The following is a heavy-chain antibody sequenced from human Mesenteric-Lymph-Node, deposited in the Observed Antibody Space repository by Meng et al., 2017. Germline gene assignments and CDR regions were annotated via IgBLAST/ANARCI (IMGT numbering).Heavy chain of an antibody. Sequence: GSLRLSCAVYGGSFSGYYWSWIRQPPGKGLEWIGEINHSGSTNYNPSLKSRVTISVDTSKNQFSLKLSSVTAADTAVYYCARDGGGDCTNGVCYLTPYYYYYGMDVWGQGTTVTVSS. V-gene: IGHV4-34*01. CDR3: ARDGGGDCTNGVCYLTPYYYYYGMDV. D-gene: IGHD2-8*01. J-gene: IGHJ6*02. CDR1: GGSFSGYY. CDR2: INHSGST.